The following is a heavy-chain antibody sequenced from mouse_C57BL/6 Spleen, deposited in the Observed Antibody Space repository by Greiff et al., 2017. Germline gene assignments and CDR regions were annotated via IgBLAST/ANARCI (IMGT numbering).Heavy chain of an antibody. CDR2: INYDGSIT. CDR1: GFTFSDYY. D-gene: IGHD1-1*01. Sequence: EVKLQESEGGLVQPGSSMKLSCTASGFTFSDYYMAWVRQVPEKGLEWVANINYDGSITYYLDSLKSRFIISRDNAKNILYLQMSSLKSEDTATYYCARGLYYYGSSYYYFDYWGQGTTLTVSS. CDR3: ARGLYYYGSSYYYFDY. V-gene: IGHV5-16*01. J-gene: IGHJ2*01.